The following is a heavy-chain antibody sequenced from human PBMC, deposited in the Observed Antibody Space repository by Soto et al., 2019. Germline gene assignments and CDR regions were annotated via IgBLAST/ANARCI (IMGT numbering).Heavy chain of an antibody. CDR3: ARAFRPVITGTKGYYYYMDV. CDR2: INPNSGGT. CDR1: GSTFTGYY. Sequence: QVQLVQSGAEVKKPGASVKVSCKASGSTFTGYYMHWVRQAPGQGLEWMGWINPNSGGTNYAQKFQGWVTMTRDTSISAAYMELRRLRSDDTAVYYCARAFRPVITGTKGYYYYMDVWGKGTTVTVSS. J-gene: IGHJ6*03. D-gene: IGHD1-7*01. V-gene: IGHV1-2*04.